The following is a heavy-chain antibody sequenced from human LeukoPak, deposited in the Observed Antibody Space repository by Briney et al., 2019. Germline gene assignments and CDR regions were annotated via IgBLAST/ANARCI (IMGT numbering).Heavy chain of an antibody. CDR1: GYTFTSYD. D-gene: IGHD3-3*01. CDR3: AREYYDFWSGYYKVDYFDY. Sequence: ASVKVSCKASGYTFTSYDINWVRQATGQGLEWMGWMNPNSGNTGYAQKFQGRVTIIRKTSISTAYTEMSSLRSEDTAVYYCAREYYDFWSGYYKVDYFDYWGQGTLVTVSS. J-gene: IGHJ4*02. V-gene: IGHV1-8*03. CDR2: MNPNSGNT.